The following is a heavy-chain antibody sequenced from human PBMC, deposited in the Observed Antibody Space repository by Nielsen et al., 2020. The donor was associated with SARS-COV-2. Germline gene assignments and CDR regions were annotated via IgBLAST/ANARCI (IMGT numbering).Heavy chain of an antibody. J-gene: IGHJ3*02. V-gene: IGHV3-21*01. D-gene: IGHD3-3*01. CDR3: ARDEATTIFGVVIAGQDDASDI. Sequence: WIRQPPGKGLEWVSSISSSSTYIYYADSVKGRFTISRDNAKNSLYLQMNSLRAEDTAVYYCARDEATTIFGVVIAGQDDASDIWGQGTMVTVSS. CDR2: ISSSSTYI.